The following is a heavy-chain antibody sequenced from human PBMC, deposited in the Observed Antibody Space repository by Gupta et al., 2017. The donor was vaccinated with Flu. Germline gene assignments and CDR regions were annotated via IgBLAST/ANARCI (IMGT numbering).Heavy chain of an antibody. V-gene: IGHV4-34*01. Sequence: QVQLQQWGAGLLKPSETLSLTCAVYGGSVSGYSWRWLRPPPGKGLAWVGEINHSGSTNYNPSLKSRVTISVDTSKNQFSLKLSSVTAADTAVYYCARVRVAAGYGSGSYLYFRYYYGMDVWGQGTTVTVSS. D-gene: IGHD3-10*01. J-gene: IGHJ6*02. CDR3: ARVRVAAGYGSGSYLYFRYYYGMDV. CDR1: GGSVSGYS. CDR2: INHSGST.